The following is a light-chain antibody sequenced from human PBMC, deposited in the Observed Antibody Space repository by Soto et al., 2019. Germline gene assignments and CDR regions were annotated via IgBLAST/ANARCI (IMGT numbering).Light chain of an antibody. CDR3: SSYTSSSTLVV. V-gene: IGLV2-14*01. CDR2: DVS. Sequence: QSALTQPASVSGSPGQSITISCTGTSSDVGGYNYVSWYQQHPGKAPKLMIYDVSNRPSGVSNRFSGSKSGNTASLTISGLQAEDVGDYYCSSYTSSSTLVVFGGGTKLTVL. J-gene: IGLJ2*01. CDR1: SSDVGGYNY.